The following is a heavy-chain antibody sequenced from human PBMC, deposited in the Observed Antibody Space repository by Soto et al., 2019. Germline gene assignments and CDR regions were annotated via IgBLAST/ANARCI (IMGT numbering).Heavy chain of an antibody. V-gene: IGHV5-51*01. J-gene: IGHJ4*01. CDR3: ARHLVGSTRGNFEY. CDR1: GYSFTSYW. D-gene: IGHD2-2*01. CDR2: IYPYDSDT. Sequence: PGESLKISCKTSGYSFTSYWIGWVRQMPGKGMEWMGNIYPYDSDTRYSPSFQGQVTISADTSITTAYLQWSGLRASDTAMYFCARHLVGSTRGNFEYWGQGTLVTVSS.